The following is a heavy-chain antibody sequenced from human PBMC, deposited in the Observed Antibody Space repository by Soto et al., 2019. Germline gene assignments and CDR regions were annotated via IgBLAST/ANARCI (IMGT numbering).Heavy chain of an antibody. Sequence: QVQLVQSGAEVKKPGSSVKVSCKASGGTFSSYAISWVRQAPGQGLEWMGGIIPIFGTANYAQKFQGRVTITAAESTSTAYMELSSLRSDDTAVYYCARDRHYYDSSGYYPVFDYWGQGTLVTVSS. J-gene: IGHJ4*02. CDR3: ARDRHYYDSSGYYPVFDY. CDR1: GGTFSSYA. CDR2: IIPIFGTA. D-gene: IGHD3-22*01. V-gene: IGHV1-69*12.